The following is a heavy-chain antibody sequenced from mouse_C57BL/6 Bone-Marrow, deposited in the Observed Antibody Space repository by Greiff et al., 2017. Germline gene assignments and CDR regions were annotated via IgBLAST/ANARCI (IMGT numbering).Heavy chain of an antibody. CDR1: GFNIKDDY. V-gene: IGHV14-4*01. CDR3: TTGGLYY. D-gene: IGHD1-1*02. J-gene: IGHJ2*01. Sequence: EVQLQQSGAELVRPGASVKLSCTASGFNIKDDYMHWVKQRPEQGLEWIGWIDPENGDTEYASKFQGKATRTADTSSNTAYLQLSSLTSEDTAVYYCTTGGLYYWGQGTTLTVSS. CDR2: IDPENGDT.